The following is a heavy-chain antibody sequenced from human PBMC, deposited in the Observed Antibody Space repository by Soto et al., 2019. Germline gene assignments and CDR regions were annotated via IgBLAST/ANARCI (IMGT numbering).Heavy chain of an antibody. D-gene: IGHD3-3*01. CDR3: ARARGLRFLESLPTTFDP. V-gene: IGHV4-34*01. CDR1: GGSLSGYD. CDR2: INQSGST. J-gene: IGHJ5*02. Sequence: KPSETLSLTCAVYGGSLSGYDWSWIRQPPGKGLEWIGEINQSGSTNYNPSLKSRVTISIDTSKNQFSLKLRSVTAADTAVYYCARARGLRFLESLPTTFDPWGQGTLVTVSS.